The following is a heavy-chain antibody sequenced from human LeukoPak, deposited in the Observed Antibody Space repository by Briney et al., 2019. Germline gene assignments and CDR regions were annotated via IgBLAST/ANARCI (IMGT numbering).Heavy chain of an antibody. CDR2: IYYSGST. J-gene: IGHJ4*02. CDR1: GGSISSSSYY. V-gene: IGHV4-39*01. CDR3: ARRQGSSWYGYFDY. Sequence: SETLSLTCTVSGGSISSSSYYWGWIRQPPGKGLEWIGSIYYSGSTYYNPSLKSRVTVSVDTSKNQFSLKLSSVTAADTAVYYCARRQGSSWYGYFDYWGQGTLVTVSS. D-gene: IGHD6-13*01.